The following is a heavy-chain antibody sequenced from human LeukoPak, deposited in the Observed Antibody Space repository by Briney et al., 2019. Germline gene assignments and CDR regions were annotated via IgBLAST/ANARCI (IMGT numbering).Heavy chain of an antibody. CDR1: GGSIRSSYDY. Sequence: PSETLSLTCTVSGGSIRSSYDYWGWIRQPRGNGREWIGSIYDRGSTYYNSSLKSRVTISVDTSKNQFSLKLNSVTATDTAVYYCARHYGPWGQGTLVTVSS. D-gene: IGHD3-10*01. V-gene: IGHV4-39*01. J-gene: IGHJ4*02. CDR3: ARHYGP. CDR2: IYDRGST.